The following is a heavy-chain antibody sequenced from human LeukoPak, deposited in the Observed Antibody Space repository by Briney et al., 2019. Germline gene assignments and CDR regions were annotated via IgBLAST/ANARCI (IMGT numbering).Heavy chain of an antibody. J-gene: IGHJ4*02. Sequence: PGGSLRLSCAASGFSFDDYAMHWVRRAPGKGLEWVSLISWDGGSTYYADSVKGRFTISRDNSKNSLYLQMNSLRAEDTALYYCAKDIKADGGSYVFGFDYWGQGTLVTVSS. CDR3: AKDIKADGGSYVFGFDY. D-gene: IGHD1-26*01. CDR1: GFSFDDYA. V-gene: IGHV3-43D*03. CDR2: ISWDGGST.